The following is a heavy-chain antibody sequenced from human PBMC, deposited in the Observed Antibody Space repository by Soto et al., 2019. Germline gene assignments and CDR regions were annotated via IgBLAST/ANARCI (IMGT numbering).Heavy chain of an antibody. CDR3: ARDRIIGTSYSDY. D-gene: IGHD1-7*01. CDR1: SGSINSFY. J-gene: IGHJ4*02. V-gene: IGHV4-4*07. CDR2: IHSSGTT. Sequence: PSEILSLTCTVSSGSINSFYWSWIRQPAGKGLEWIGRIHSSGTTNYNPSLKSRVTMSVDTSRNQFSLKLTSVTAADTAVYYCARDRIIGTSYSDYWGQGVLVTVSS.